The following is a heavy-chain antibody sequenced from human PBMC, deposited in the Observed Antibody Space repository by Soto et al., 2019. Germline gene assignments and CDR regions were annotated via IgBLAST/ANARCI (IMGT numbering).Heavy chain of an antibody. D-gene: IGHD3-3*01. J-gene: IGHJ6*02. V-gene: IGHV1-46*01. CDR1: GYTFTSYY. CDR2: INPSGGST. Sequence: EASVKVSCKASGYTFTSYYMHWVRQAPGQGLEWMGIINPSGGSTSYAQKFQGRVTMTRDTSTSTVYMELSSLRSEDTAVYYCARGSVLRFLDYGMDVWGQGTTVTVSS. CDR3: ARGSVLRFLDYGMDV.